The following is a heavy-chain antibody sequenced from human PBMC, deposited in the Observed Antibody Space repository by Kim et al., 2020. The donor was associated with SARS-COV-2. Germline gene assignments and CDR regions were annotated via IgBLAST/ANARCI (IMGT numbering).Heavy chain of an antibody. CDR3: ARGEGQRDFDY. CDR1: GFTFSRYD. CDR2: ISGSGSAG. J-gene: IGHJ4*02. V-gene: IGHV3-48*03. Sequence: GGSLRLSCAASGFTFSRYDMSWVRQAPGRGLECVSHISGSGSAGTYADSVKGRFTISRDNAKNSLYLQINSLRAEDTAVYYCARGEGQRDFDYWGQGILVTVSS.